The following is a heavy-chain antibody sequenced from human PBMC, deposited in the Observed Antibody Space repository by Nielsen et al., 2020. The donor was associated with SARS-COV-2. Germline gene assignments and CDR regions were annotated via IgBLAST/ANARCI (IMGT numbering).Heavy chain of an antibody. V-gene: IGHV1-18*04. CDR2: ISAYNGNT. CDR1: GYTFTSYG. J-gene: IGHJ3*02. CDR3: ARERAYGGNDSDAFDI. Sequence: ASVKVSCKASGYTFTSYGISWVRQAPGQGLEWMGWISAYNGNTNYAQKFQGRVTITADESTSTAYMELSSLRSEDTAVYYCARERAYGGNDSDAFDIWGQGTMVTVSS. D-gene: IGHD4-23*01.